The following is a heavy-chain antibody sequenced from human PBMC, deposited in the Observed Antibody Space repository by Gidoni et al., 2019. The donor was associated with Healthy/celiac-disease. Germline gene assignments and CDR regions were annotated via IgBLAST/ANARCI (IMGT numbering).Heavy chain of an antibody. D-gene: IGHD6-19*01. J-gene: IGHJ6*02. Sequence: QLQLQESGPGLVKPSETLSLTCTVSGGSISSSSYYWGGIRQPPGKGLEWIGSIYFSGSTYYNPSLKSRVTISVDTSKNQFSLKLSSVTAADTAVYYCARVERVGSPVGWNYYYYGMDVWGQGTTVTVSS. CDR1: GGSISSSSYY. V-gene: IGHV4-39*07. CDR3: ARVERVGSPVGWNYYYYGMDV. CDR2: IYFSGST.